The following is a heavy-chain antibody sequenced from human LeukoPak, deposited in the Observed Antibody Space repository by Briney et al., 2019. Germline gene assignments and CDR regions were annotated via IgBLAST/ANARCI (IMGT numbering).Heavy chain of an antibody. Sequence: GGSLRLSCAASGFSLSSYAMHWVRQAPGKGLEYASVISSNGGSTYYAKSVKDRFSISRDNSKNTVYLQMDSLRADDTAAYYCARGDYSSGWYPAPNNAEHFLYWGQGTLVIVSS. J-gene: IGHJ1*01. CDR3: ARGDYSSGWYPAPNNAEHFLY. D-gene: IGHD6-19*01. CDR1: GFSLSSYA. V-gene: IGHV3-64*01. CDR2: ISSNGGST.